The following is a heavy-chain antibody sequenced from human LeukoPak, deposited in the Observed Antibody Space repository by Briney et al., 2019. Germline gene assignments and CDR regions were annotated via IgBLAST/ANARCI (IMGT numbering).Heavy chain of an antibody. V-gene: IGHV1-8*01. D-gene: IGHD3-3*01. J-gene: IGHJ6*02. Sequence: ASVKVSCKASGYTFTSYDINWVRQATGQGLEWMGWMNPNSGNTGYAQKSQGRVTMTRNTSISTAYMELSSLRSEDTAVYYCARLEGITIFGVVPHYYYGMDVWGQGTTVTVSS. CDR2: MNPNSGNT. CDR3: ARLEGITIFGVVPHYYYGMDV. CDR1: GYTFTSYD.